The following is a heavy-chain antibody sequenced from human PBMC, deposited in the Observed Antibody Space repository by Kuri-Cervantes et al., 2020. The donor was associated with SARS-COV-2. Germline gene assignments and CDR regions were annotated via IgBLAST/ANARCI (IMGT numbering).Heavy chain of an antibody. CDR2: INPNSGGI. J-gene: IGHJ4*02. CDR3: ARDANTIFGVVIDAFDY. Sequence: ASVKVSCKASGYTFTGYYMHWVRQAPGQGLEWMGWINPNSGGINYAQKFQGRVTMTRDTSISTAYMELSRLRSDDTAVYYCARDANTIFGVVIDAFDYWGQGTLVTVSS. V-gene: IGHV1-2*02. CDR1: GYTFTGYY. D-gene: IGHD3-3*01.